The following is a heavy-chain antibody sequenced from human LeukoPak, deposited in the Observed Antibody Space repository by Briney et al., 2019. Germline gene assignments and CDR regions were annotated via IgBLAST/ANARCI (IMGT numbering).Heavy chain of an antibody. D-gene: IGHD6-13*01. CDR1: GGSISSGGYF. CDR3: ARHGIVDSSRKYYFDY. Sequence: TLSLTCTVSGGSISSGGYFWSWIRQPPGKGLEWIGYIYHSGSTYYNPSLKSRVTISVDRSKNQFSLKLSSVTAADTAVYYCARHGIVDSSRKYYFDYWGQGTLVTVSS. CDR2: IYHSGST. V-gene: IGHV4-30-2*01. J-gene: IGHJ4*02.